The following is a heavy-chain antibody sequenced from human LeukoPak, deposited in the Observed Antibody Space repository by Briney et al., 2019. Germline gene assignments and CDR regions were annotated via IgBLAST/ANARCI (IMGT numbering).Heavy chain of an antibody. CDR2: MNPNSGNT. CDR3: ARAIPNNYYDSSGHNFDY. V-gene: IGHV1-8*01. CDR1: GYTFTSYD. Sequence: AASVKVSCKASGYTFTSYDIHWVRQATGQGLEWMGWMNPNSGNTGYAQKFQGRVTMTRNTSISTAYMELSSLRSEDTAVYYCARAIPNNYYDSSGHNFDYWGQGTLVTVSS. D-gene: IGHD3-22*01. J-gene: IGHJ4*02.